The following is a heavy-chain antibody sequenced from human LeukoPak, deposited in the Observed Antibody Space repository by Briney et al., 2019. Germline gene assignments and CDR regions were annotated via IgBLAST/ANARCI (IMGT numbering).Heavy chain of an antibody. CDR1: GFTFSSYA. Sequence: PGGSLRLSCAASGFTFSSYAMHWVRQAPGKGLEWVAVISYDGSNKYYADSVKGRFTISRDNSKNTLYLQMNSLRAEDTAVYYCGRDVSPFCSGGSWYPGAFDIWGQGTMVTVSS. V-gene: IGHV3-30*04. CDR2: ISYDGSNK. J-gene: IGHJ3*02. CDR3: GRDVSPFCSGGSWYPGAFDI. D-gene: IGHD2-15*01.